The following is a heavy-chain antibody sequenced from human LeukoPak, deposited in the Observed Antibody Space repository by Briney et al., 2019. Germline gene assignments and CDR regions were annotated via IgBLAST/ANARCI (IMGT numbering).Heavy chain of an antibody. J-gene: IGHJ3*02. CDR2: IKSKTDGGTT. CDR3: TTERGYCSSTSCVGAFDI. V-gene: IGHV3-15*01. CDR1: GFTFSNAW. Sequence: PGGSLRLSCAASGFTFSNAWMSWVRQAPGKGLEWVGRIKSKTDGGTTDYVAPVKGRFTISRDDSKNTLYLQMNSLKTEDTAVYYCTTERGYCSSTSCVGAFDIWGQGTMVTVSS. D-gene: IGHD2-2*01.